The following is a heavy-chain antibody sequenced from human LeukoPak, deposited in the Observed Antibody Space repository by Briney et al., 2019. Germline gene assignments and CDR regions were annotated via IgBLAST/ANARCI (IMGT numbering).Heavy chain of an antibody. CDR3: AREYDFWSGYYSPADY. J-gene: IGHJ4*02. CDR1: GYTFTSYG. CDR2: ISAYNGNT. D-gene: IGHD3-3*01. V-gene: IGHV1-18*01. Sequence: ASVKVSCKAAGYTFTSYGISWVRQAPGQGLEWMGWISAYNGNTNYAQKPQGRVTMTTDTSTSTAYMELRSLRSDDTAVYYCAREYDFWSGYYSPADYWGQGTLVTVSS.